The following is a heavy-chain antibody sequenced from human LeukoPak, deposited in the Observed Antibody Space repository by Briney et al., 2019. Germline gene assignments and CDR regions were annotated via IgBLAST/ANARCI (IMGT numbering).Heavy chain of an antibody. D-gene: IGHD4-17*01. CDR2: ISYDGSNK. V-gene: IGHV3-30-3*01. CDR3: ARARRITVTMKGFDY. J-gene: IGHJ4*02. CDR1: GFTFSSYA. Sequence: QSGRSLRLSCAASGFTFSSYAMHWVRQAPGKGLEWVAVISYDGSNKYYADSVKGRFTISRDNSKNTLYLQMNSLRAEDTAVYYCARARRITVTMKGFDYWGQGTLVTVSS.